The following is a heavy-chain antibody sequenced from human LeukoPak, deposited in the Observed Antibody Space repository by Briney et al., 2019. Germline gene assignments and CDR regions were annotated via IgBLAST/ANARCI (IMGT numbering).Heavy chain of an antibody. CDR1: GFTFSNYW. D-gene: IGHD6-13*01. Sequence: GGSLTLSCAASGFTFSNYWMSWFRQAPGKGLQWVANIKQDGSEKYYVDSLKGRFTISRDNAKNSLYLQMNSLRAEDTAVYYCAREISSWYRTEGRFDPWGQGNLVTVSS. V-gene: IGHV3-7*01. J-gene: IGHJ5*02. CDR3: AREISSWYRTEGRFDP. CDR2: IKQDGSEK.